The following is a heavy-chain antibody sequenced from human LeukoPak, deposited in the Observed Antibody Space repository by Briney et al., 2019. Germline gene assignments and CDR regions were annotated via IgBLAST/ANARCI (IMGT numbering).Heavy chain of an antibody. V-gene: IGHV1-24*01. J-gene: IGHJ4*02. Sequence: ASVKVSCMVSGYTLTELSMHWVRQAPGKGLEWMGGFDPEDGETIYAQKFQGRVTMTEDTSTDTAYMELSSLRSEDTAVYYCATLLLSRGYSYGFDYWGQGTLVTVSS. CDR2: FDPEDGET. CDR3: ATLLLSRGYSYGFDY. D-gene: IGHD5-18*01. CDR1: GYTLTELS.